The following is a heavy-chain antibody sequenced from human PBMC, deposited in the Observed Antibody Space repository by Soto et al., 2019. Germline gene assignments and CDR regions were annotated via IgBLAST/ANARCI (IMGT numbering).Heavy chain of an antibody. CDR3: AKDEDIVVVVAPGL. CDR1: GFTFSSYG. Sequence: QVQLVESGGGVVQPGRSLRLSCAASGFTFSSYGMHWVRQAPGKGLEWVAVISYDGSNKYYADSVKGRFTISRDNSKNTLYLQMNSLRAEDTAVYYCAKDEDIVVVVAPGLWGQGTLVTVSS. CDR2: ISYDGSNK. J-gene: IGHJ4*02. D-gene: IGHD2-15*01. V-gene: IGHV3-30*18.